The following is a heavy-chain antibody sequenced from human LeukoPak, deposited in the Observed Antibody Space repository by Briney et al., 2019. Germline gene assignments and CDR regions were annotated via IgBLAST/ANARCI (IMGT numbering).Heavy chain of an antibody. CDR3: ARVTGYSDPSTRFGFDY. D-gene: IGHD3-10*01. J-gene: IGHJ4*02. V-gene: IGHV4-34*01. Sequence: SETLSLTCAVYGESFSSYYWSWIRQPPGKGLEWIGEINHSGSTNYSPSLESRVTISIDTSKKQFSLKLSSVTAADTAVYYCARVTGYSDPSTRFGFDYWGQGTLVTVSS. CDR2: INHSGST. CDR1: GESFSSYY.